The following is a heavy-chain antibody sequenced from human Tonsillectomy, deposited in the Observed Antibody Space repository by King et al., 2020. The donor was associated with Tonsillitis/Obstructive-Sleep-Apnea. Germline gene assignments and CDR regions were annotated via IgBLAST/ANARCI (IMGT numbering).Heavy chain of an antibody. V-gene: IGHV5-51*01. D-gene: IGHD2-15*01. J-gene: IGHJ5*02. Sequence: QLVQSGAEVKKPGESLKISCKGSGYSLTSYWIGWVRQMPGKGLEWMGIIYPGDSDTRYSPSFQGQVTISADKSISTAYLQWSSLKASDTAMYYCARRRTKSVVVVAATPMGFDPWGQGTLVTVSS. CDR3: ARRRTKSVVVVAATPMGFDP. CDR1: GYSLTSYW. CDR2: IYPGDSDT.